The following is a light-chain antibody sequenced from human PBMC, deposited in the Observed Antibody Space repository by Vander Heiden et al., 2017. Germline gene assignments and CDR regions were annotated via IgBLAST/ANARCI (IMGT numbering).Light chain of an antibody. CDR2: GAS. CDR1: QSVSSSH. CDR3: QQYGSSPTWT. J-gene: IGKJ1*01. Sequence: EIVLTQSPGPLSLSPGERATLSCRASQSVSSSHLAWYQQKPGQAPRLLIYGASSRATGIPDRFSGSGSGTDFTLTISRLEPEDFAVYYCQQYGSSPTWTFGQGTKVEIK. V-gene: IGKV3-20*01.